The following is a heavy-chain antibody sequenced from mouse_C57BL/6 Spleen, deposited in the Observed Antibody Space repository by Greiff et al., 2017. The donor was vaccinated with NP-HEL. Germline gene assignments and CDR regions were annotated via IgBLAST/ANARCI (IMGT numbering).Heavy chain of an antibody. J-gene: IGHJ4*01. D-gene: IGHD2-4*01. CDR2: IYPSDSET. Sequence: QVQLQQPGAELVRPGSSVKLSCTASGYTFTSYWMDWVKQRPGQGLEWIGNIYPSDSETNYNQKFKDKATLTVDTSSSTADMQLSSLTSEDSAVYDCARGDYDFAMDYWGQGTSVTVSS. CDR3: ARGDYDFAMDY. V-gene: IGHV1-61*01. CDR1: GYTFTSYW.